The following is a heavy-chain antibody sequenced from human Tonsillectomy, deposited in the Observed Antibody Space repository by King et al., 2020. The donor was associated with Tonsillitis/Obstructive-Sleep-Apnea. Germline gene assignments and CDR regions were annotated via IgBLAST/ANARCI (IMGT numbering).Heavy chain of an antibody. Sequence: QLVQSGAEVKKPGASVKVSCKASGYTFTSYGLTWVRQAPGQGLEWMGWISAYNGNTIYAQKLQGRVTMTTDTSTSTAYMELRSLRSADTAVYYCASVDEPIDAFDIWGQGTMVTVSS. CDR2: ISAYNGNT. J-gene: IGHJ3*02. CDR3: ASVDEPIDAFDI. V-gene: IGHV1-18*01. CDR1: GYTFTSYG.